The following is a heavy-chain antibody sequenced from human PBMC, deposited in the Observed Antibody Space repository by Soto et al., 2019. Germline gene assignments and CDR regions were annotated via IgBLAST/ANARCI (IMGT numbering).Heavy chain of an antibody. CDR3: ARAIKRNYDFWSGNFDY. D-gene: IGHD3-3*01. Sequence: SETLSLTCAVYGGSFSGYYWSWIRQPPGKGLEWIGEINHSGSTNYNPSLKSRVTISVDTSKNQFSLKLSSVTAADTAVYYCARAIKRNYDFWSGNFDYWGQGTLVTVSS. V-gene: IGHV4-34*01. CDR1: GGSFSGYY. CDR2: INHSGST. J-gene: IGHJ4*02.